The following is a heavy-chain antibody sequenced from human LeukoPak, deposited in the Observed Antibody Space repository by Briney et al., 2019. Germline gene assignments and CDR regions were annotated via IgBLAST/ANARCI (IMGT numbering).Heavy chain of an antibody. CDR2: MNPNSGNT. V-gene: IGHV1-8*01. CDR1: GYTFTSYD. J-gene: IGHJ3*02. Sequence: ASVKVSCKASGYTFTSYDINWVRQATGQGLEWVGWMNPNSGNTGYAQKFQGRVTMTRNTSISTAYMELSSLRSEDTAVYYCARGQGQEDAFDIWGQGTMVTVSS. CDR3: ARGQGQEDAFDI.